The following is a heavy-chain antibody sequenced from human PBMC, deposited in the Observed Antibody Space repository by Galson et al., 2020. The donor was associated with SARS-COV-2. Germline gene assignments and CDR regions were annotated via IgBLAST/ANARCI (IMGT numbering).Heavy chain of an antibody. J-gene: IGHJ5*02. CDR1: GGSFSGYY. CDR2: INHSGST. D-gene: IGHD3-10*01. V-gene: IGHV4-34*01. Sequence: SETLSLTCAVYGGSFSGYYWSWIRQPPGKGLVWIGEINHSGSTNYSPSLKSRVTISVDTSKNQCSLKLNSVTAADTAVYYCARAGGSGSYNWFDPGGQGALVTVSS. CDR3: ARAGGSGSYNWFDP.